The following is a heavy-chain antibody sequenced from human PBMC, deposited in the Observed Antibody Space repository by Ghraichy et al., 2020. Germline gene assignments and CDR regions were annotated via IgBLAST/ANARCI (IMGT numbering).Heavy chain of an antibody. V-gene: IGHV3-11*01. CDR1: GFTFSDYY. D-gene: IGHD4-23*01. CDR3: VPRTTLVFDY. CDR2: ISSSGSTI. J-gene: IGHJ4*02. Sequence: SLHISCAASGFTFSDYYMSWIRQAPGKGLEWVSYISSSGSTIYYADSVKGRFTISRDNAKNSLYLQMNSLRAEDTAVYYCVPRTTLVFDYWGQGTLVTVSS.